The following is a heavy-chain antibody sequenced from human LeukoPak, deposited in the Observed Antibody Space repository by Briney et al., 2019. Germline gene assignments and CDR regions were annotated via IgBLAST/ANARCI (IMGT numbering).Heavy chain of an antibody. Sequence: GASVKVSCKASGYTFTSYGISWVGQAPGQGLEWMGWISAYNGNTNYAQKLQGRVTMTTDTSTSTAYMELRSLRSDDTAVYYCARVPRARFDSSGWGYYFDYWGQGTLVTVSS. D-gene: IGHD3-22*01. CDR3: ARVPRARFDSSGWGYYFDY. CDR2: ISAYNGNT. J-gene: IGHJ4*02. CDR1: GYTFTSYG. V-gene: IGHV1-18*01.